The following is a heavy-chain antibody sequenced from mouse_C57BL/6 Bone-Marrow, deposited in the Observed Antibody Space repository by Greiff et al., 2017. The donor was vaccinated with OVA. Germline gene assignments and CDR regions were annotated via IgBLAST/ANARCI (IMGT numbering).Heavy chain of an antibody. J-gene: IGHJ3*01. CDR1: GYSFTDYN. Sequence: EVKLMESGPELVKPGASVKISCKASGYSFTDYNMNWVKQSNGKSLEWIGLINPNYGATSYNQKFKGKATLTVDQSSSTAYMQLISLTSEDSAVYYCARRGLEGFAYWGQGTLVTVSA. CDR2: INPNYGAT. D-gene: IGHD3-1*01. V-gene: IGHV1-39*01. CDR3: ARRGLEGFAY.